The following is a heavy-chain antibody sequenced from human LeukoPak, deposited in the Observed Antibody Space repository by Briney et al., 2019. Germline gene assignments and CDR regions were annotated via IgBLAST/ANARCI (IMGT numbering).Heavy chain of an antibody. Sequence: PGGSLRLSCAASGFTFSSYAMSWVRQAPGKGLEWVSAISGSGGSTYYADSVKGRFTISRDNSKSTLYLQMNSLRAEDTAVYYCAKVGIAGSSTSCYYWGQGTLVTVSS. CDR3: AKVGIAGSSTSCYY. CDR2: ISGSGGST. J-gene: IGHJ4*02. V-gene: IGHV3-23*01. CDR1: GFTFSSYA. D-gene: IGHD2-2*01.